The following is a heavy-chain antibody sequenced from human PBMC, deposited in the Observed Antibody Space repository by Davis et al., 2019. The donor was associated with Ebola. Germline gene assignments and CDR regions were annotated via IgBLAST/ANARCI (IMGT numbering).Heavy chain of an antibody. CDR3: ARHTYSSSSIDY. D-gene: IGHD6-6*01. V-gene: IGHV4-59*08. Sequence: SETLSLTCTVSGGSISSYYWNWIRQPPGKGLEWIGYIYYSGSTNYNPSLKSRVTISVDTSKNQFSLKLSSVTAADTAVYYCARHTYSSSSIDYWGQGTLVTVSS. CDR2: IYYSGST. J-gene: IGHJ4*02. CDR1: GGSISSYY.